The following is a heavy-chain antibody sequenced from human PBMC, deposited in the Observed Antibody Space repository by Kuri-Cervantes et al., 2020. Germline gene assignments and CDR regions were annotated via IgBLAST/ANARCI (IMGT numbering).Heavy chain of an antibody. J-gene: IGHJ3*02. CDR2: INPSGGST. Sequence: ASVKVSCKASGYTLTRCYIHCVRQAPGQGLEWMGIINPSGGSTSYAQKFQGRVTMTTDTSTSTAYMELRSLRSDDTAVYYCARDSIAVGGRYPDAFDIWGQGTMVTVSS. D-gene: IGHD6-19*01. CDR3: ARDSIAVGGRYPDAFDI. V-gene: IGHV1-46*01. CDR1: GYTLTRCY.